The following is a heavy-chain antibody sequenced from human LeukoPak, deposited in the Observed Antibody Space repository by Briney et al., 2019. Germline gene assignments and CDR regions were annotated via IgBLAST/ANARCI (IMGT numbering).Heavy chain of an antibody. D-gene: IGHD3-16*01. CDR1: GGSISSYY. CDR2: IYTSGST. Sequence: SETLSLTCTVSGGSISSYYWSWIRQPPGKGLEGIGYIYTSGSTNYNHSLKSRVTISVDTSKTQFSLKMSSVTAADTAVYDCARWGTSWSDNAMGYFDDWGQGTLVTVSS. V-gene: IGHV4-4*09. CDR3: ARWGTSWSDNAMGYFDD. J-gene: IGHJ4*02.